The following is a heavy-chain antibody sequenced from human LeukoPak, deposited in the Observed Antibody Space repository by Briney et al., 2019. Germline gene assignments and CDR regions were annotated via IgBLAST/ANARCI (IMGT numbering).Heavy chain of an antibody. V-gene: IGHV4-34*01. Sequence: SETLSLTCAVYGGSFSGYYWSWIRQPPGEGLEWIGEINHSGSTNYNPSLKSRVTISVDTSKNQFSLKLSSVTAADTAVYYCARVPFGGQQLSRETNWFDPWGQGTLVTVSS. CDR3: ARVPFGGQQLSRETNWFDP. CDR1: GGSFSGYY. CDR2: INHSGST. D-gene: IGHD6-13*01. J-gene: IGHJ5*02.